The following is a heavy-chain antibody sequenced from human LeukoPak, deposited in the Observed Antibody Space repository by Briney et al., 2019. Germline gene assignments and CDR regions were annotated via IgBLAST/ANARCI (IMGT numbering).Heavy chain of an antibody. CDR3: VRRYYDSSAPDRDYLDY. CDR2: MDHSVTT. CDR1: CGSISICSYF. J-gene: IGHJ4*02. V-gene: IGHV4-39*01. Sequence: PSEPLSLICTLSCGSISICSYFWGWIRQPPGKGLEWIGNMDHSVTTDYNSSLKSRVTISKDTSKNQFSLKVTSVTAADTPVYYCVRRYYDSSAPDRDYLDYWGQGTLVTVSS. D-gene: IGHD3-22*01.